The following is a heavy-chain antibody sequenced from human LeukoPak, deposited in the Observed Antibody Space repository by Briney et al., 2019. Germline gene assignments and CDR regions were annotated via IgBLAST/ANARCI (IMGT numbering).Heavy chain of an antibody. J-gene: IGHJ4*02. D-gene: IGHD6-13*01. CDR2: IYYSGST. CDR1: GDSVSSGSYY. V-gene: IGHV4-61*01. CDR3: AGVHSWYLDY. Sequence: SETLSLTCTVSGDSVSSGSYYWSWIRQPPGKGLEWIGYIYYSGSTNYNPSLKSRVTISVDTSKNQFSLKLSSVTAADTAVYYCAGVHSWYLDYWGQGTLVTVSS.